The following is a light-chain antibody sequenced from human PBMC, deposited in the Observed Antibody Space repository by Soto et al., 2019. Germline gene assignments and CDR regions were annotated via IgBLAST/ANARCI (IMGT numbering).Light chain of an antibody. CDR1: SSDVGGYNY. CDR2: DVS. V-gene: IGLV2-14*01. CDR3: SSYSSSGTVV. J-gene: IGLJ2*01. Sequence: QSALTQPASVSGSPGQSITISCTGTSSDVGGYNYVSWYQQHPGKAPKLMIYDVSSRPSGVSNRFSGSKSGSTASLTISGLQAEDEADYYCSSYSSSGTVVFGGGTKVTVL.